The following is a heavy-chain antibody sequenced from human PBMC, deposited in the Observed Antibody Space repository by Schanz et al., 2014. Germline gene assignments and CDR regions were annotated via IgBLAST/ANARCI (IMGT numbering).Heavy chain of an antibody. V-gene: IGHV4-34*01. D-gene: IGHD2-2*01. CDR3: ARGEWSTSQFDY. J-gene: IGHJ4*01. CDR2: IHHSDST. Sequence: QVQLQQWGAGLLKPSETLSLTCAVYGGSFSGYYWTWIRQPPGKGREGIGKIHHSDSTNYNPSLKSRVTISRDTSKNQFSLRLSSATAADTAVYYCARGEWSTSQFDYWGHGTLVTVSS. CDR1: GGSFSGYY.